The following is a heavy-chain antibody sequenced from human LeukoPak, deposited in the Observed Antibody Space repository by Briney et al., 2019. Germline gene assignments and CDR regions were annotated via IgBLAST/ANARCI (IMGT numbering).Heavy chain of an antibody. CDR2: IGGSSDST. CDR3: AKGGGGYVDY. J-gene: IGHJ4*02. CDR1: GFTFSSYG. Sequence: GGSLRLSCAASGFTFSSYGISWVRQAPGKGLEWVSAIGGSSDSTYYADSVKGRFTISRDNSKNTLYLQMNSLRAEDTAVYYCAKGGGGYVDYWGQGTLVTVSS. D-gene: IGHD2-21*01. V-gene: IGHV3-23*01.